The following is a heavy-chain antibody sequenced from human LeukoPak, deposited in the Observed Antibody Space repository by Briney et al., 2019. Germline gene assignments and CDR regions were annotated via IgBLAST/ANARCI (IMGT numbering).Heavy chain of an antibody. D-gene: IGHD3-3*01. CDR1: GYSFTSYW. CDR3: ARHGLRSGYLPPGYYYGMDV. Sequence: GESLKISCKGSGYSFTSYWIGWVRQMPGKGLEWMGIIYPGDSDTRYSPSFQGQVTISADKSISTAYLQWSSLKASDTAMYYCARHGLRSGYLPPGYYYGMDVWGQGTTVTVSS. CDR2: IYPGDSDT. J-gene: IGHJ6*02. V-gene: IGHV5-51*01.